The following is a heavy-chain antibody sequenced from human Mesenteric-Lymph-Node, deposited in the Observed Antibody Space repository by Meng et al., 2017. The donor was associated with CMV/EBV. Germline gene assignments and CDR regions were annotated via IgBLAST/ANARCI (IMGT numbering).Heavy chain of an antibody. D-gene: IGHD4-11*01. V-gene: IGHV1-8*02. Sequence: ASVKVSCKASGNGFTAYYFHWVRQATGQGLEWMGWMNPNSGNTGYAQKFQGRVTMTRNTSISTAYMELSSLRSEDTAVYYRARVRSTVTTFARYYYYGMDVWGQGTTVTVSS. CDR1: GNGFTAYY. CDR3: ARVRSTVTTFARYYYYGMDV. CDR2: MNPNSGNT. J-gene: IGHJ6*02.